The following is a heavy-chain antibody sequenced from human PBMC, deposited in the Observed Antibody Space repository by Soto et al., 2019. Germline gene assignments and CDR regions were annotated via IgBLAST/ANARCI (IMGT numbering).Heavy chain of an antibody. CDR3: AVRSTYSHYYYAMDV. Sequence: SVKVSCKASGGTFTSYGIGWVRQAPGQGPELVGGIIPIFGTPNYAPKFRGRVTITADESTSTSYMEVTSLRSEDTAVYYCAVRSTYSHYYYAMDVWGQGTTVTVSS. CDR2: IIPIFGTP. V-gene: IGHV1-69*13. D-gene: IGHD3-3*01. CDR1: GGTFTSYG. J-gene: IGHJ6*02.